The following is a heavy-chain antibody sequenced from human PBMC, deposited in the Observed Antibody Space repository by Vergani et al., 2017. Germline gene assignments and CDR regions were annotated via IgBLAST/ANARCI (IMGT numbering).Heavy chain of an antibody. V-gene: IGHV4-59*01. Sequence: QVQLQESGPGLVRPSETLSLTCTVSGGSLSGYYWNWIRQTPGEGLEWIGYVEDSGYFNYNPSLKTRVSMSSDTSNNQFSLMLSSVTAADTAVSYCARSMVSRNPPGDFDNWGQGTLVTVSS. CDR1: GGSLSGYY. CDR2: VEDSGYF. J-gene: IGHJ4*02. CDR3: ARSMVSRNPPGDFDN. D-gene: IGHD1-14*01.